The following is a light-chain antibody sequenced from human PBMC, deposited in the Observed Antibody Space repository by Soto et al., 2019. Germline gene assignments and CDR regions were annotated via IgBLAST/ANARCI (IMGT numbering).Light chain of an antibody. CDR3: QQYTNTNHPWM. CDR1: QTISTW. Sequence: DIQATQSPPTLSASVGDRVTITCRASQTISTWMAWYQQKPGKAPKLLVYDAPTLQSGVASRFSGSGSGTEFTLIISGLQPDDSATYYCQQYTNTNHPWMFGQGTKVDIK. V-gene: IGKV1-5*01. CDR2: DAP. J-gene: IGKJ1*01.